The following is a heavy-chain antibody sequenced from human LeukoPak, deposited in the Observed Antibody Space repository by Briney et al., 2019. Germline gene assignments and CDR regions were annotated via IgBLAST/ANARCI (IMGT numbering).Heavy chain of an antibody. Sequence: GGSLRLSCAASGFNFNTSGMHWVRQAPGKGLEWVSYISSSGSIIYYSDSVKGRFTISRDNAKNSLYLQMKNLRAEDTAVYYCARDDRMTSYGSGTYYNYWGQGTLVTVSS. CDR1: GFNFNTSG. D-gene: IGHD3-10*01. V-gene: IGHV3-48*04. CDR3: ARDDRMTSYGSGTYYNY. J-gene: IGHJ4*02. CDR2: ISSSGSII.